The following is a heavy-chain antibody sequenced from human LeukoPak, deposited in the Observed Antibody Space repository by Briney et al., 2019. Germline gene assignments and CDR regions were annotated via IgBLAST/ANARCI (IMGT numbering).Heavy chain of an antibody. Sequence: GSLRLSCAISGFTVSNNYMSWVRQPPGKGLEWIGEINHSGSTNYNPSLKSRVTISVDTSKNQFSLKLSSVTAADTAVYYCARLRQQLVSYYYYMDVWGKGTTVTVSS. CDR2: INHSGST. D-gene: IGHD6-13*01. CDR1: GFTVSNNY. J-gene: IGHJ6*03. CDR3: ARLRQQLVSYYYYMDV. V-gene: IGHV4-34*01.